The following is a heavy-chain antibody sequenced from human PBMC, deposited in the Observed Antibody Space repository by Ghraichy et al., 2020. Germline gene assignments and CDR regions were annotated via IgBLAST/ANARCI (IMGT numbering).Heavy chain of an antibody. CDR3: ARSPYSSSEDDY. CDR2: ISSSGSTI. D-gene: IGHD6-6*01. Sequence: GESLNISCAASGFTFSDYYMSWIRQAPGKGLEWVSYISSSGSTIYYADSVKGRFTISRDNAKNSLYLQMNSLRAEDTAVYYCARSPYSSSEDDYWGQGTLVTVSS. J-gene: IGHJ4*02. V-gene: IGHV3-11*01. CDR1: GFTFSDYY.